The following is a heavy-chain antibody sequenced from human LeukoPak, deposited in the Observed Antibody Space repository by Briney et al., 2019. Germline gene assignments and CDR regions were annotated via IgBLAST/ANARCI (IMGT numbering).Heavy chain of an antibody. Sequence: ASVKVSCKASAYTFTSYGISWVRQAPGQGLEWMGWISAYNGNTNYAQKLQGRVTMTTDTSTSTAYMELRSLRSDDTAVYYCARDHMHYYDSSGYCGSDYWGQGTLVTVSS. J-gene: IGHJ4*02. CDR1: AYTFTSYG. V-gene: IGHV1-18*01. D-gene: IGHD3-22*01. CDR3: ARDHMHYYDSSGYCGSDY. CDR2: ISAYNGNT.